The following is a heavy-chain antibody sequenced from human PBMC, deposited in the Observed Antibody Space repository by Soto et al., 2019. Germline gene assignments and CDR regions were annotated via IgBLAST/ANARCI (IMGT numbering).Heavy chain of an antibody. V-gene: IGHV3-9*01. Sequence: GGSLRLSCAASGFTFSSYGMHWVRQAPGKGLEWVSSISWNSVSIGYADSVKGRFTISRDNAKNSLYLQMNSLRAEDTALYYCAKDMENGYNPYYYYGMDVWGQGTTGTVSS. CDR3: AKDMENGYNPYYYYGMDV. CDR2: ISWNSVSI. D-gene: IGHD3-10*01. J-gene: IGHJ6*02. CDR1: GFTFSSYG.